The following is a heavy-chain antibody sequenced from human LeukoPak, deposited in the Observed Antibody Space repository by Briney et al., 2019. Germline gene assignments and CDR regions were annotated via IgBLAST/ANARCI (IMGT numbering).Heavy chain of an antibody. J-gene: IGHJ6*02. Sequence: SETLSLTCTVSGGSISSYYWSWIRQPAGKGLEWIGRIYTSGSTNYNPSLKSRVTMSVDTSKNQFSLKLSSVTAADTAVYCCARDLYYGSGSYYYYYYGMDVWGQGTTVTVSS. CDR2: IYTSGST. CDR1: GGSISSYY. V-gene: IGHV4-4*07. D-gene: IGHD3-10*01. CDR3: ARDLYYGSGSYYYYYYGMDV.